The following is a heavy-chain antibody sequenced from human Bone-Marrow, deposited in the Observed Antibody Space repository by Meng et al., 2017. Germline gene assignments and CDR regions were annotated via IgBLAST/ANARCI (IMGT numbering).Heavy chain of an antibody. CDR1: GGSISSSSYY. D-gene: IGHD3-16*02. J-gene: IGHJ6*02. Sequence: SETLSLTCTVSGGSISSSSYYWGWIRQPPGKGLEWIGSIYYSGSTYYNPSLKSRVTISVDTSKNQFSLKLSSVTAADTAVYYCARVQYDYVWGSYRYNYYYYGMDVWGQGTTVTVSS. CDR2: IYYSGST. CDR3: ARVQYDYVWGSYRYNYYYYGMDV. V-gene: IGHV4-39*07.